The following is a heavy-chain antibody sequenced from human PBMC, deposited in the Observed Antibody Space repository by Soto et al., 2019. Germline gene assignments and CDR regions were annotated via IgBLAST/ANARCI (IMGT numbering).Heavy chain of an antibody. CDR2: INHSGST. CDR3: ARIPYCSGDSCYYYGMDV. V-gene: IGHV4-34*01. D-gene: IGHD2-15*01. J-gene: IGHJ6*02. CDR1: GGSFSGYY. Sequence: SETLSLTCAVYGGSFSGYYWSWIRQPPGKGLEWIGEINHSGSTNYNPSLKSRVTISVDTSKNQFSLKLSSVTAADTAVYYCARIPYCSGDSCYYYGMDVWGQGTTVTVSS.